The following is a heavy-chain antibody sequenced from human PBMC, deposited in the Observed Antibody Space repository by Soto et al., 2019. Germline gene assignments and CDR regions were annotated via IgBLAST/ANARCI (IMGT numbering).Heavy chain of an antibody. CDR1: GGSISSYY. D-gene: IGHD6-13*01. Sequence: QVQLQESGPGLVKPSETLSLTCTVSGGSISSYYWSWIRQPPGKGLEWIGYISYRGSTNYSPSLKSRGSISADTSKNQFSLKLSSVTAADTAVYYCARRIAAAGTSNYYGLDVWGQGTTVSVSS. CDR2: ISYRGST. V-gene: IGHV4-59*01. CDR3: ARRIAAAGTSNYYGLDV. J-gene: IGHJ6*02.